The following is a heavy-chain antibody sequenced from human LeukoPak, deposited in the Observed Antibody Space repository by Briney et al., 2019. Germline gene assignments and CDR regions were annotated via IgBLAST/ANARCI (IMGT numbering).Heavy chain of an antibody. J-gene: IGHJ4*02. CDR1: GFTFSSYG. V-gene: IGHV3-23*01. CDR3: ATLRPGYVSSGYYGY. D-gene: IGHD3-22*01. Sequence: GGSLRLSCAASGFTFSSYGMSWVRQAPGKGLEWVSAISGSGGSTYYADSVKGRFTISRDNSKNTLYLQMNSLRAEDTAVYYCATLRPGYVSSGYYGYWGQGTLVTVSS. CDR2: ISGSGGST.